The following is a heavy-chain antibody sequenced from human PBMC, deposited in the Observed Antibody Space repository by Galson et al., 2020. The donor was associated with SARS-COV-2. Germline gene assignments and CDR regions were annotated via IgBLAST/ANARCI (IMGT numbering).Heavy chain of an antibody. D-gene: IGHD6-19*01. CDR3: AKDLGYSRGGIHY. V-gene: IGHV3-9*01. Sequence: SLKISCAASGFTFDDYAMHWVRQAPGKGLEWVSGISWNSGSIGYADSVKGRFTISRDNAKNSLYLQMNSLRAEDTALYYCAKDLGYSRGGIHYWGQGALVTVSS. J-gene: IGHJ4*02. CDR2: ISWNSGSI. CDR1: GFTFDDYA.